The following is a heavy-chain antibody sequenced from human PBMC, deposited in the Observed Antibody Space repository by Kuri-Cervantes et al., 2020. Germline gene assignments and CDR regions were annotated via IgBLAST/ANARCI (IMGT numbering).Heavy chain of an antibody. CDR3: ARVGGIVGATPGYFQH. V-gene: IGHV3-53*01. D-gene: IGHD1-26*01. J-gene: IGHJ1*01. Sequence: GESLKISCAASGFTFSSYGMHWVRLAPGKGLEWVSVIYSGGSTYYADSVKGRFTISRDNSKNTLYLQMNSLRAEDTAVYYCARVGGIVGATPGYFQHWGQGTLVTVSS. CDR1: GFTFSSYG. CDR2: IYSGGST.